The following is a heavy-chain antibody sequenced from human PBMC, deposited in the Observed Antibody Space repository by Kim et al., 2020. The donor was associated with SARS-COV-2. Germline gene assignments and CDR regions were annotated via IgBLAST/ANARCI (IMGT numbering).Heavy chain of an antibody. V-gene: IGHV3-23*01. CDR1: GFTFSTYG. CDR3: SKDDDTGGHMDV. Sequence: GGSLRLSCVASGFTFSTYGMSWVRQAPAKGLEWVSSISDVGIATEYADSVKGRFTTSRDNSKNIMYLQMNSLRVEDTAVYYCSKDDDTGGHMDVWGKGTT. CDR2: ISDVGIAT. J-gene: IGHJ6*03. D-gene: IGHD2-8*02.